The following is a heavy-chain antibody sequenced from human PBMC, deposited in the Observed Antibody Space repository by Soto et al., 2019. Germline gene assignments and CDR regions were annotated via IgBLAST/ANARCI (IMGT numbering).Heavy chain of an antibody. J-gene: IGHJ6*02. CDR2: TYYGSKWYN. Sequence: QTLSLTRAISGDSVSSNSAAWNWIRQVPSRGLEWLGRTYYGSKWYNDYAVSVKSRITINPDTSKNQCSLQLNSVTPEDTAVYYCAREGSYYYGSGSYYNGPQYYGMDVWRQGTTVTVSS. V-gene: IGHV6-1*01. CDR3: AREGSYYYGSGSYYNGPQYYGMDV. D-gene: IGHD3-10*01. CDR1: GDSVSSNSAA.